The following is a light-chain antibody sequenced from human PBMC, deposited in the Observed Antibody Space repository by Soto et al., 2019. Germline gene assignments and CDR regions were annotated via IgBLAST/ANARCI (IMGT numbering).Light chain of an antibody. CDR3: QHYNTWLCT. CDR2: GAS. V-gene: IGKV3-15*01. Sequence: EVVMTQSPATLSVSPGERVTLSCRASQSINAHLAWYQQKPGQAPRLLIHGASTRATGIPARFSGGGFGTVFIPSNNCMKSVYFAVYYCQHYNTWLCTFGRGNPVEIQ. J-gene: IGKJ1*01. CDR1: QSINAH.